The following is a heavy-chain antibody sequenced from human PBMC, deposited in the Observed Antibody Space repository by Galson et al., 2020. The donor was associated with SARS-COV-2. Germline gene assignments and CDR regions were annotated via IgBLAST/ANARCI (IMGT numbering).Heavy chain of an antibody. D-gene: IGHD6-6*01. J-gene: IGHJ4*02. Sequence: SVKVSCKTSGFTFTSSAVQWVRQARGQRLEWIGWIVVGRGKTNYAQKFQERVTITRDMSTSTAYMALSSLTYEDTAVYYCAAFVARPVYWGQGTLVTVSS. CDR3: AAFVARPVY. V-gene: IGHV1-58*01. CDR1: GFTFTSSA. CDR2: IVVGRGKT.